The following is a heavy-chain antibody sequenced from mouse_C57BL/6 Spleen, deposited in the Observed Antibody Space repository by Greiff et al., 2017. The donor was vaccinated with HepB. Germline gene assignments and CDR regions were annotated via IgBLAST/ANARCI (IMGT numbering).Heavy chain of an antibody. CDR3: TTITPVVATKDYFDY. CDR1: GFNIKDYY. V-gene: IGHV14-1*01. D-gene: IGHD1-1*01. Sequence: VQLQQSGAELVRPGASVKLSCTASGFNIKDYYMHWVKQRPEQGLEWIGRIDPEDGDTEYAPKFQGKATMTADTSSTTAYLQLSSLTSEDAAVYYCTTITPVVATKDYFDYWGQGTTLTVSS. CDR2: IDPEDGDT. J-gene: IGHJ2*01.